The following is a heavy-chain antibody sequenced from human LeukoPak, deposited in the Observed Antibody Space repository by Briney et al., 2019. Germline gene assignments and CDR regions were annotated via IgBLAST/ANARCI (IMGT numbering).Heavy chain of an antibody. CDR1: GGSFSGYY. V-gene: IGHV4-34*01. D-gene: IGHD3-9*01. Sequence: SETLSLTCAVYGGSFSGYYWSWIRQPPGKGLEWIGEINHSGSTNYNPSLKSRVTMSVDTSKNQFSLKLSSVTAADTAVYYCARENYDILTGYYHSDGMDVWGQGTTVTVSS. CDR3: ARENYDILTGYYHSDGMDV. J-gene: IGHJ6*02. CDR2: INHSGST.